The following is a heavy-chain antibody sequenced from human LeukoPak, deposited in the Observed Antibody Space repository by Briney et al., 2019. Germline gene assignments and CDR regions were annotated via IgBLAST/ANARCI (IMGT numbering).Heavy chain of an antibody. CDR3: ARDSKGDQNWFDP. V-gene: IGHV1-2*02. Sequence: ASVKVSCKASGYTFTGYYMHWVRQAPGQGLEWMGWINPKSGGTNYAQKFQGRVTMTRDTSISTAYMELSRLRSDDTAVYYCARDSKGDQNWFDPWGQGTLVTVSS. CDR1: GYTFTGYY. D-gene: IGHD2-21*01. J-gene: IGHJ5*02. CDR2: INPKSGGT.